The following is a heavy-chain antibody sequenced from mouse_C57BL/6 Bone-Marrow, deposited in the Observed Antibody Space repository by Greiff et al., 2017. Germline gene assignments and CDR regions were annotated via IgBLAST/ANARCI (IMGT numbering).Heavy chain of an antibody. Sequence: QVQLQQPGAELVRPGTSVKLSCKASGYTFTSYWMHWVKQRPGQGLEWIGVIDPSDSYTNYNQKFKGKATLTVDTSSSTAYMQLSSLTSEDSAVYYCAPLRWLRRGFAYWGQGTLVTVSA. J-gene: IGHJ3*01. V-gene: IGHV1-59*01. D-gene: IGHD2-2*01. CDR1: GYTFTSYW. CDR2: IDPSDSYT. CDR3: APLRWLRRGFAY.